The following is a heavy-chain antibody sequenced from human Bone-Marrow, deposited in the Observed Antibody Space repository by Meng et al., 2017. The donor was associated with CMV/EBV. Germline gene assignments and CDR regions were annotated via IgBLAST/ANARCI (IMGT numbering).Heavy chain of an antibody. CDR2: INPNSGGT. CDR1: GYTFTGYY. Sequence: ASVKVSCEASGYTFTGYYMHWVRQAPGQGLEWMGWINPNSGGTNYAQKFQGRVTMTRDTSISTAYMELSRLRSDDTAVYYCARDQYYDILTGYYKRRGYFDLWVRGTLVPVSS. CDR3: ARDQYYDILTGYYKRRGYFDL. J-gene: IGHJ2*01. D-gene: IGHD3-9*01. V-gene: IGHV1-2*02.